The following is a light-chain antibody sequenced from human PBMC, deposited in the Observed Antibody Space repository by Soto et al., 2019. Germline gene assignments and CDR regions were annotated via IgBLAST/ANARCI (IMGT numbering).Light chain of an antibody. J-gene: IGKJ1*01. CDR3: QQYNNYPRT. CDR1: ESISGW. V-gene: IGKV1-5*01. Sequence: DIEMTQSPSTLSASIVDGVNITCRASESISGWLAWYQQQPGKAPKLLIYDASNVESGVPSRFSGSGPGTEFTLAISSLQPDDFATYYCQQYNNYPRTFGQGTKVDI. CDR2: DAS.